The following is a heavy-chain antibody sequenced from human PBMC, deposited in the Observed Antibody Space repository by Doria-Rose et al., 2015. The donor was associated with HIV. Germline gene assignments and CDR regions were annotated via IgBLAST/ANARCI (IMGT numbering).Heavy chain of an antibody. V-gene: IGHV2-26*01. D-gene: IGHD6-13*01. CDR1: GVSLSSPGMG. J-gene: IGHJ4*02. Sequence: QVQLVQSGPVLVKPAETLTLTCTVSGVSLSSPGMGVSWIRQPPGKALEWLANIVSDDERSYNTSLKSRLTISRCTSKSQVVVTMTDMDPVDTATYYCARIKSSRWYHKYYFDFWGQGTLVIVSA. CDR3: ARIKSSRWYHKYYFDF. CDR2: IVSDDER.